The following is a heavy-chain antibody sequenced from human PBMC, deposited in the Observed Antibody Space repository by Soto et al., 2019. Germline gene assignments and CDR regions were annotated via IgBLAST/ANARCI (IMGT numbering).Heavy chain of an antibody. V-gene: IGHV4-30-4*01. CDR2: IYYSGST. CDR1: GGSISSGDYY. J-gene: IGHJ3*02. CDR3: ARARNYYDSSGPSGAFDI. D-gene: IGHD3-22*01. Sequence: QVQLQESGPGLVKPSQTLSLTCTVSGGSISSGDYYWSWIRQPPGKGLEWIGYIYYSGSTYYNPSLKSRVTISVEPSKNQFSLKLSSVTAADTAVYYCARARNYYDSSGPSGAFDIWGQGTMVTVSS.